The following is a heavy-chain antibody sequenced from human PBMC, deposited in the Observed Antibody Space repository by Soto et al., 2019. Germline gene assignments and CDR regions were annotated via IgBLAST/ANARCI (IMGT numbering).Heavy chain of an antibody. Sequence: PVGSLRLSCAVSGFTVSSNYMSWVRQAPGKGPEWVSLIYSGGSTYYADSVKGRFTISRDNSKNTLYLQMNSLRAEDTAVYYCATFIVGATMWGPGTLVTVSS. CDR1: GFTVSSNY. V-gene: IGHV3-53*01. D-gene: IGHD1-26*01. CDR3: ATFIVGATM. CDR2: IYSGGST. J-gene: IGHJ4*02.